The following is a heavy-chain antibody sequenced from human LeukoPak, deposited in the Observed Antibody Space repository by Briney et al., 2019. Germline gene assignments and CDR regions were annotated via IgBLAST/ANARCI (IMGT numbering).Heavy chain of an antibody. D-gene: IGHD5-12*01. Sequence: ASVKASCKASGYTFTSYDINWVRQATRQGLEWMGWMNPNSGNTGYAQKFQGRVTMTRNTSISTAYMELSSLRSEDTAVYYCARGARGYDLHYYYYYYMDVWGKGTTVTISS. J-gene: IGHJ6*03. V-gene: IGHV1-8*01. CDR2: MNPNSGNT. CDR3: ARGARGYDLHYYYYYYMDV. CDR1: GYTFTSYD.